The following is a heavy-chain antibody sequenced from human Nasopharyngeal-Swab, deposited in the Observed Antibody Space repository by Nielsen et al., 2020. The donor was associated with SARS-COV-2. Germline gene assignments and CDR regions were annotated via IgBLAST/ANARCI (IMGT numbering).Heavy chain of an antibody. CDR1: GYTLTELS. CDR3: ARAGAAAPGVYYGMDV. V-gene: IGHV1-24*01. J-gene: IGHJ6*02. D-gene: IGHD6-13*01. CDR2: FDPEDGET. Sequence: ASVKVSCKVSGYTLTELSMHWVRQAPGKGLEWMGGFDPEDGETIYAQKFQGRVTMTRNTSISTAYMELSSLRSEDTAVYYCARAGAAAPGVYYGMDVWGQGTTVTVSS.